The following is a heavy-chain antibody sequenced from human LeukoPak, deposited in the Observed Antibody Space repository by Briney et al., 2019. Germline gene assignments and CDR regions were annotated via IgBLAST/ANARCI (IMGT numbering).Heavy chain of an antibody. CDR1: GYTFTGYY. Sequence: ASVKVSCKPSGYTFTGYYMHWVRQAPGQGLEWMGWINPNSGGTNYAQKFQGRVTMTRDTSISTAYMELSRLRSDDTAVYYCARVGLDDFWSGYSFQHWGQGTLVTVSS. D-gene: IGHD3-3*01. CDR3: ARVGLDDFWSGYSFQH. V-gene: IGHV1-2*02. J-gene: IGHJ1*01. CDR2: INPNSGGT.